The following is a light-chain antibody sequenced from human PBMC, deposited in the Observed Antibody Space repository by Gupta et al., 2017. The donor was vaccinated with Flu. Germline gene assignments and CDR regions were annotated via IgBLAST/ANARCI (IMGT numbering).Light chain of an antibody. V-gene: IGLV1-51*01. J-gene: IGLJ1*01. CDR3: GAGDDNGSVEI. CDR2: NNN. CDR1: SSNIGLNP. Sequence: QSVLTQPPSVSAAPGQKVTISCSGSSSNIGLNPVSCYHQVPGAAPKLIISNNNKRASGIPDRFSGATSGTSATLDITGLQTGEEGDYYCGAGDDNGSVEILGTGTKVTVL.